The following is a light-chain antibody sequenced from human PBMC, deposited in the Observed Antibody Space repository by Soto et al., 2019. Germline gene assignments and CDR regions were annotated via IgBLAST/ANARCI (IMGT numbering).Light chain of an antibody. Sequence: LTQSPGSLSLSPGATVSLSARASQSITKSFFALYHQKPGKVPRLLIYDVSSRATGIPVSFSGSGSGTDFTLTISRLEPEDFVMYYCQQYSTLPNTFVKGTKVEVK. CDR2: DVS. J-gene: IGKJ2*01. CDR3: QQYSTLPNT. CDR1: QSITKSF. V-gene: IGKV3-20*01.